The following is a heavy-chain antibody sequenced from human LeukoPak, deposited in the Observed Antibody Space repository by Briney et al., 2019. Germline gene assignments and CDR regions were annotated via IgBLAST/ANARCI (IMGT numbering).Heavy chain of an antibody. V-gene: IGHV4-4*07. D-gene: IGHD2-2*01. CDR3: AGVEWGATTGVTSTSSYFDS. J-gene: IGHJ4*02. Sequence: KTSETLSLTCSVSGGSIRSYYWSWIRQPAGKGLEWIGRIYTSGGTNYNPPLKSRVTISVETSKNHFSLKLSSVPAADTAVYFCAGVEWGATTGVTSTSSYFDSWGQGTLVTVSS. CDR2: IYTSGGT. CDR1: GGSIRSYY.